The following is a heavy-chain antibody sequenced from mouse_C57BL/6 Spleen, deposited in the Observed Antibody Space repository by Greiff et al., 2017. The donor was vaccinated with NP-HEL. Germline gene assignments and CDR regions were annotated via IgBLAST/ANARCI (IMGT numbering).Heavy chain of an antibody. Sequence: VQLVESGPGLVAPSQSLSLTCTVSGFSLTSSGVHWVRQPPGKGLEWLVVIWSDGSTTYTSALKSRLSISKDNSKSQVFLKMNSVQTDDTAMYYCARHGFYAMDYWGQGTSVTVSS. CDR2: IWSDGST. J-gene: IGHJ4*01. CDR1: GFSLTSSG. CDR3: ARHGFYAMDY. V-gene: IGHV2-6-1*01.